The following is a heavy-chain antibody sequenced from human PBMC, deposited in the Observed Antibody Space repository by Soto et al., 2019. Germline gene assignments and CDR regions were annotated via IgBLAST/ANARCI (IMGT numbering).Heavy chain of an antibody. Sequence: PSETLSLTCAVYGGSFSGYYWSWIRQPPGKGLEWIGEINHSGSTNYNPSLKSRVTISVDTSKNQFSLKLSSVTAADTAVYYCARGRRDILVVVAAHHLLDFWGQGTLVTVSS. CDR3: ARGRRDILVVVAAHHLLDF. CDR2: INHSGST. V-gene: IGHV4-34*01. D-gene: IGHD2-15*01. J-gene: IGHJ4*02. CDR1: GGSFSGYY.